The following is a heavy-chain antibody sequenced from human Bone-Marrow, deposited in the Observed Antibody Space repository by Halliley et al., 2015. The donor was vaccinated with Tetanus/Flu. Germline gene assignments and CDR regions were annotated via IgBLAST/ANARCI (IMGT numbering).Heavy chain of an antibody. V-gene: IGHV5-51*01. CDR3: ARRDRSGFHFDN. D-gene: IGHD3-22*01. J-gene: IGHJ4*02. Sequence: LEWMAIIYPSDSHTRYSPSFQGQVTMAVDESMKSAYLQWRSLKASDSAIYYCARRDRSGFHFDNWGPGTLVPVAS. CDR2: IYPSDSHT.